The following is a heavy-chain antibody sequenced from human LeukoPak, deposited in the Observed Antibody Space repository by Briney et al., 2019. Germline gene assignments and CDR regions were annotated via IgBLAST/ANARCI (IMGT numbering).Heavy chain of an antibody. CDR3: VRAYDY. CDR1: GGSFSCSN. CDR2: IYNSGST. Sequence: KPSETLSLTCAVYGGSFSCSNWSWIRQPPGKGLEWIGEIYNSGSTIYNPSLKRRLTISVHTSKNQSALNLISVTAAEAAVYSCVRAYDYWGQGTLVTVSS. V-gene: IGHV4-34*01. J-gene: IGHJ4*02.